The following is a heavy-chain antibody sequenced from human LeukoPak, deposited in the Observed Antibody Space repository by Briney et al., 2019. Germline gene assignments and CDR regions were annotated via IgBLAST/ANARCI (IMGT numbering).Heavy chain of an antibody. CDR2: IYYSGST. Sequence: PSETLSLTCTVSGGSISSSYYYWGWIRQPPGKGLEWIGSIYYSGSTYYNPSLKSRVTISVDTSKNQFSLKLSSVTAADTAVYYCASPSGWELLGAFDIWDQGTMVTVSS. CDR3: ASPSGWELLGAFDI. J-gene: IGHJ3*02. CDR1: GGSISSSYYY. V-gene: IGHV4-39*07. D-gene: IGHD1-26*01.